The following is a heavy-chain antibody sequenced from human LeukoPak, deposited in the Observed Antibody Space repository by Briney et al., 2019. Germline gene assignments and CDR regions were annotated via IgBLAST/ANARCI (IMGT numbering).Heavy chain of an antibody. J-gene: IGHJ6*03. CDR1: GYTFTSYD. D-gene: IGHD6-13*01. V-gene: IGHV1-8*03. CDR2: MNPNSGNT. CDR3: ARGPTTEQQLVYYYYYYMDV. Sequence: ASVKVSCKASGYTFTSYDINWVRQATGQGLEWMGWMNPNSGNTGYAQKFQGRVTITRNTSISTAYMELSSLRSEDTAVYYCARGPTTEQQLVYYYYYYMDVWGKGTTVTVSS.